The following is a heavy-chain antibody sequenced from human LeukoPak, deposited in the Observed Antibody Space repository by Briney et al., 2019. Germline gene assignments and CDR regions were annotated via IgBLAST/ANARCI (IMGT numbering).Heavy chain of an antibody. Sequence: GGSLRLSCEASGFRFSGYWLNWVRQAPGQGLEWVANINPDGSGEYYVDSVKGRFTISRDDAKNSLYLQMNSLRAEDTAVYYCAGVANWGQGTPVTVSS. J-gene: IGHJ4*02. CDR3: AGVAN. CDR1: GFRFSGYW. CDR2: INPDGSGE. V-gene: IGHV3-7*04.